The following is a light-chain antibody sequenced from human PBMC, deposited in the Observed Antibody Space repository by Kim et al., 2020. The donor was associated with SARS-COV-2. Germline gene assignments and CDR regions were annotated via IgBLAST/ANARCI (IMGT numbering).Light chain of an antibody. CDR3: GTWDSSLSAWV. V-gene: IGLV1-51*01. CDR1: SSNIGNNY. Sequence: GQKVTISCSGSSSNIGNNYVSWYQQLPGTAPKLLIYDNNKRPSGIPDRFSGSKSGTSAILGITGLQTGDEADYYCGTWDSSLSAWVFGGGTKLTVL. CDR2: DNN. J-gene: IGLJ3*02.